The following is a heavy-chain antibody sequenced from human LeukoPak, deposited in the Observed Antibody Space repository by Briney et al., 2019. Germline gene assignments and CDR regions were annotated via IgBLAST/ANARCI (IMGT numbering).Heavy chain of an antibody. Sequence: ASVTVSFKASGYTFTGYYMHWVRQAPGQGLEWMGWINPNSGGTNYAQKFQGRVTMTRDTSISTAYMELSRLRSDDTAVYYCARGLGYCRGGSCSWGQGTLVTVSS. J-gene: IGHJ4*02. CDR2: INPNSGGT. CDR3: ARGLGYCRGGSCS. V-gene: IGHV1-2*02. D-gene: IGHD2-15*01. CDR1: GYTFTGYY.